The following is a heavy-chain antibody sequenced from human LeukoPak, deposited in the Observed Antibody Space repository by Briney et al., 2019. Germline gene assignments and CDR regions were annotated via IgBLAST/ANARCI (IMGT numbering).Heavy chain of an antibody. CDR2: IIPIFGTA. D-gene: IGHD3-22*01. CDR1: GGTFSSYA. Sequence: ASVKVSCKASGGTFSSYAISWVRQAPGQGLEWMGGIIPIFGTANYAQKFQGRVTITADKSTSTAYMELSSLRAEDTAVYYCAKDSANYYDSSGSDAFDIWGQGTMVTVSS. V-gene: IGHV1-69*06. CDR3: AKDSANYYDSSGSDAFDI. J-gene: IGHJ3*02.